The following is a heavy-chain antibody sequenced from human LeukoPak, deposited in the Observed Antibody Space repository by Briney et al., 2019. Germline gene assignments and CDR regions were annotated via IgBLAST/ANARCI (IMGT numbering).Heavy chain of an antibody. CDR3: ARGLRFPYYYYMDV. J-gene: IGHJ6*03. D-gene: IGHD3-3*01. Sequence: GGSLRLSCAASGFTFSSYSMNWVRQAPGKGLEWVSSISSSSSYIYYADSVKGRFTISRDNAKNSLYLQMNSLRAEDTAVYYCARGLRFPYYYYMDVWGKGTTVTVSS. CDR2: ISSSSSYI. CDR1: GFTFSSYS. V-gene: IGHV3-21*01.